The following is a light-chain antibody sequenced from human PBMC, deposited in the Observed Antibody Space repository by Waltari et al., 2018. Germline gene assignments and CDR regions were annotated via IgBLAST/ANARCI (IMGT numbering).Light chain of an antibody. J-gene: IGKJ1*01. V-gene: IGKV1-39*01. Sequence: DIQMTQSPSSLSASVGDRVTITCRASQTVGSYVSWYQQRPGRAPNLLIYAASNLHTGVPSRFSASTSGTDFTLTISGLQPEDFATYYCQQSDRTPGTFGQGTRVEIK. CDR2: AAS. CDR1: QTVGSY. CDR3: QQSDRTPGT.